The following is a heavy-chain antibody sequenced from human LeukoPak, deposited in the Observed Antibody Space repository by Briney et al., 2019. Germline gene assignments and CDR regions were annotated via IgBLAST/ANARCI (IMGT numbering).Heavy chain of an antibody. CDR3: ARDRYYYDSSGSVFDY. V-gene: IGHV4-34*01. Sequence: SETLSLTCAVYGGSFSGYYWSWIRQPPGKGLEWIGEINHSGSTNYNPSLKSRVTISVDTSKNQFSLKLSSVTAADTAVYYCARDRYYYDSSGSVFDYWGQGTLVTVSS. CDR2: INHSGST. J-gene: IGHJ4*02. CDR1: GGSFSGYY. D-gene: IGHD3-22*01.